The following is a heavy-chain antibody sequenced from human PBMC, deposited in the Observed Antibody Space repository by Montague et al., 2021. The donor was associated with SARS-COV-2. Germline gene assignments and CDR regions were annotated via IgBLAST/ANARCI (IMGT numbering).Heavy chain of an antibody. CDR3: ARHARGWLVATPSGWFDP. D-gene: IGHD5-12*01. J-gene: IGHJ5*02. CDR2: IYYSGST. CDR1: GGSISSCSYY. V-gene: IGHV4-39*01. Sequence: SETLSLTCTVSGGSISSCSYYWGWVRQPPGKGLEWIGSIYYSGSTYYNPSLMSRVTISVDTSKNQFSLKLSSVTAADTAVYYCARHARGWLVATPSGWFDPWGQGTLVTVSS.